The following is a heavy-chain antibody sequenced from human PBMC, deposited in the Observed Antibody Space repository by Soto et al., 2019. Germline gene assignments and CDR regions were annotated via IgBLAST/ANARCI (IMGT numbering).Heavy chain of an antibody. V-gene: IGHV4-34*01. CDR3: ARVSSGVGPDY. CDR1: GGSLSGYY. Sequence: QVQLQQWGAGPLKPSETLSLTCDVYGGSLSGYYWSWIRQPPGKGREWIGEINHSGSTNYNPSLKSRVTLSVDTSKNQFSLKLSSVTAADTAVYYCARVSSGVGPDYWGQGTLVTVSS. CDR2: INHSGST. J-gene: IGHJ4*02. D-gene: IGHD1-26*01.